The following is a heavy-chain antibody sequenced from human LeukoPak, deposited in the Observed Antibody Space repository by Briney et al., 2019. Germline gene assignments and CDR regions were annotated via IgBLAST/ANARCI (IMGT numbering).Heavy chain of an antibody. CDR1: GFTFITYA. J-gene: IGHJ3*02. CDR3: ARAFAFDDYGDPNAFDI. CDR2: ISGSGGST. Sequence: GGSLRLSCAASGFTFITYAMTWVRQAPGKGLEWVSVISGSGGSTYYAGSVKGRFAISRDNPKDTLYLQMNSLRAEDTAVYYCARAFAFDDYGDPNAFDIWGQGTMVTVSS. V-gene: IGHV3-23*01. D-gene: IGHD4-17*01.